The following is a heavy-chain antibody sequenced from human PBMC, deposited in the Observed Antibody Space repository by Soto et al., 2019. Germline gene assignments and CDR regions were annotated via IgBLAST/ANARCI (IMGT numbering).Heavy chain of an antibody. J-gene: IGHJ4*02. D-gene: IGHD2-21*01. Sequence: EVQLVESGGGLVQPGGSLRLSCAASGFTFSSNRMHWVRRVPGRGLVWVSRINTDGSRTSYEDSVEGRFTISRDNAKNTLYLQMNSLRAEDTAVYYCARDGEGFWGQGTLVTVSS. CDR3: ARDGEGF. CDR2: INTDGSRT. CDR1: GFTFSSNR. V-gene: IGHV3-74*01.